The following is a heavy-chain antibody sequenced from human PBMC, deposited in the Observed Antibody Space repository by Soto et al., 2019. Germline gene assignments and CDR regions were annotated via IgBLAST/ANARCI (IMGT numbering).Heavy chain of an antibody. D-gene: IGHD2-8*01. J-gene: IGHJ6*02. V-gene: IGHV4-34*01. CDR1: GGSFSGYY. CDR3: ARGSLDIVLMVYAIRYYYYGMDV. CDR2: INHSGST. Sequence: SETLSLTCAVYGGSFSGYYWSWIRQPPGKGLEWIGEINHSGSTNYNPSLKSRVTISVDTSKNQFSLKLSSVTAADTAVYYCARGSLDIVLMVYAIRYYYYGMDVWGQGTTVTSP.